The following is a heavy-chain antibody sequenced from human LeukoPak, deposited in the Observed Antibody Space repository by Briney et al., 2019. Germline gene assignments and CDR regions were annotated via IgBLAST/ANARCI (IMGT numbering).Heavy chain of an antibody. Sequence: VASVKVSCKASGYTFTGYYMHWVRQAPGQGLEWMGWINPNSGGTNYAQKFQGRVTMTRDTSISTAYMELSRLRSDDTAVYYCARSDSSASLYYFEYWGQGTLVTVSS. CDR1: GYTFTGYY. J-gene: IGHJ4*02. CDR2: INPNSGGT. V-gene: IGHV1-2*02. CDR3: ARSDSSASLYYFEY. D-gene: IGHD3-22*01.